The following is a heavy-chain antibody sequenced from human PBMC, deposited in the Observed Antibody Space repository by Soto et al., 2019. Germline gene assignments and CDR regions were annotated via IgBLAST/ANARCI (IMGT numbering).Heavy chain of an antibody. Sequence: ASVKVSCKASGYTFPGYYMHWVRPAPGQGREWLGWINPSSGGINEARKFQGWVNMTRDPSISTAYMEMSRLRSDDTAVYYCERVLNSGTSYYYYGMDVWGQGTTVTVSS. V-gene: IGHV1-2*04. CDR1: GYTFPGYY. D-gene: IGHD6-13*01. CDR2: INPSSGGI. J-gene: IGHJ6*02. CDR3: ERVLNSGTSYYYYGMDV.